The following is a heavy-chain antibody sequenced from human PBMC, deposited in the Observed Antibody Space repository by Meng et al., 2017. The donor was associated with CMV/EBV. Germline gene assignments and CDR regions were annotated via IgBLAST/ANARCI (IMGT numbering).Heavy chain of an antibody. CDR3: AREIVVVPAAIDNWFDP. CDR2: IYTSGST. J-gene: IGHJ5*02. D-gene: IGHD2-2*02. CDR1: GGSISSYY. Sequence: VQLHESGPGLVKPSVTLSLTCTVSGGSISSYYWSWIRQPAGKGLEWIGRIYTSGSTNYNPSLKSRVTMSVDTSKNQFSLKLSSVTAADTAVYYCAREIVVVPAAIDNWFDPWGQGTLVTVSS. V-gene: IGHV4-4*07.